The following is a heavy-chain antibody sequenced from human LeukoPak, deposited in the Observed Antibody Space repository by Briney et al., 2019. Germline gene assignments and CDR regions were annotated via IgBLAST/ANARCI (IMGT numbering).Heavy chain of an antibody. Sequence: SETLSLTCAVYGGSFSGYYWSWIRQPPGKGLEWIGEINHSGSTNYNPSFKSRVSISVDSSENQFSLKVSSVTAADTAVYYCARGSDTAAGLYWGQGTLVTVSS. CDR3: ARGSDTAAGLY. J-gene: IGHJ4*02. CDR1: GGSFSGYY. V-gene: IGHV4-34*01. D-gene: IGHD6-13*01. CDR2: INHSGST.